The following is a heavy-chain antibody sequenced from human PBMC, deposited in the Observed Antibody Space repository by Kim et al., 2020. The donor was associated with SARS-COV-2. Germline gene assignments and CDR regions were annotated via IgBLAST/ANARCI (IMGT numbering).Heavy chain of an antibody. D-gene: IGHD6-19*01. V-gene: IGHV3-11*03. CDR3: ARSVAGVAGTKYYFDY. J-gene: IGHJ4*02. Sequence: SVKGRFTSPRDNAKNSLYLQMNSLRAEDTAVYYCARSVAGVAGTKYYFDYWGQGTLVTVSS.